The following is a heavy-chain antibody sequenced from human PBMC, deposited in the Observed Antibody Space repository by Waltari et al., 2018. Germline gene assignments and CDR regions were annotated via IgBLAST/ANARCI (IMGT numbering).Heavy chain of an antibody. J-gene: IGHJ4*02. CDR1: GDSVRNGDL. Sequence: QLQLQESGPGLVKPSGTLSLTCPVSGDSVRNGDLWSWVRPTPGKGLEGLGQDHGIGRTNYNPSFASRVTVAVDTSNNRFSLKVISATAADTGVYYCARDRGRGLYLDSWGPGTLVTVSP. CDR3: ARDRGRGLYLDS. CDR2: DHGIGRT. V-gene: IGHV4-4*02. D-gene: IGHD2-15*01.